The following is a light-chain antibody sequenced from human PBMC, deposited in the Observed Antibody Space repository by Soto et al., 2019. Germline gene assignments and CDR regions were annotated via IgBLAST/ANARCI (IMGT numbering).Light chain of an antibody. CDR2: DAS. CDR3: QQRSNWPLT. CDR1: QSVSNSY. Sequence: EIVMTQSPATLSVSPGESATLSCRASQSVSNSYLAWYQQKPGQAPRLLIYDASSRATGIPDRFSGSGSGTDFTLTIRRLEPEDFAVYYCQQRSNWPLTFGQGTKVDIK. J-gene: IGKJ1*01. V-gene: IGKV3D-20*02.